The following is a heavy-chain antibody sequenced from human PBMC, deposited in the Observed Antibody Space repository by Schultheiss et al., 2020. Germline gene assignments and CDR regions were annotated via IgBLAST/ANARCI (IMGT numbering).Heavy chain of an antibody. CDR1: GGTFSSYG. CDR2: ISAYNGNT. V-gene: IGHV1-18*01. J-gene: IGHJ5*02. Sequence: ASVKVSCKASGGTFSSYGISWVRQAPGQGLEWMGWISAYNGNTNYAQKLQGRVTMTTDTSTSTAYMELRSLRSDDTAVYYCARGYLTANWFDPWGQGTLVTVSS. CDR3: ARGYLTANWFDP. D-gene: IGHD1-26*01.